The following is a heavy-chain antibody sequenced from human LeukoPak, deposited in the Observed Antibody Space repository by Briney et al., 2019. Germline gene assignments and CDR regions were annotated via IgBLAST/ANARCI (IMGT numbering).Heavy chain of an antibody. J-gene: IGHJ3*02. CDR1: GGSISSYY. D-gene: IGHD3-22*01. CDR3: ARHHYYDSSGYDDAFDI. CDR2: IYYSGST. Sequence: PSETLSLTCTVSGGSISSYYWSWIRQPPGKGLEWIGYIYYSGSTNYNPSLKSRVTISVDTSKNQFSLKLSSVTAADTAVYYCARHHYYDSSGYDDAFDIWGQGTMVTVSS. V-gene: IGHV4-59*01.